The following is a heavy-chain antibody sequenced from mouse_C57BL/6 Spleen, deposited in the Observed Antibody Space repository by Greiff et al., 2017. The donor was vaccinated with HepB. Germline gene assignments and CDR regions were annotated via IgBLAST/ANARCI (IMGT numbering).Heavy chain of an antibody. J-gene: IGHJ2*01. CDR2: IRNKANNHAT. D-gene: IGHD3-2*02. CDR1: GFTFSDAW. CDR3: TVQNSSGSYFDY. V-gene: IGHV6-6*01. Sequence: DVQLVESGGGLVQPGGSMKLSCAASGFTFSDAWMDWVRQSPEKGLEWVAEIRNKANNHATYYAESVKGRFTISRDDSKSSVYLQMNSLRAEDTGIYCGTVQNSSGSYFDYWGQGTTLTVSS.